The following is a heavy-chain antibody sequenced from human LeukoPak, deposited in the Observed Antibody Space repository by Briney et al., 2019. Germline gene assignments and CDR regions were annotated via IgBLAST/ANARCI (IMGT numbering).Heavy chain of an antibody. CDR2: ISSSGSTI. D-gene: IGHD3-9*01. V-gene: IGHV3-48*03. CDR3: ARGGLLRYFDWLQYYFDY. Sequence: GGSLRLSCAASGFTFSSYEMNWVRQAPGKGLEWVSYISSSGSTIYYADSVKGRFTISRDNAKNSLYLQMNSLRAEDTAVYYCARGGLLRYFDWLQYYFDYWGQGTLVVVS. CDR1: GFTFSSYE. J-gene: IGHJ4*02.